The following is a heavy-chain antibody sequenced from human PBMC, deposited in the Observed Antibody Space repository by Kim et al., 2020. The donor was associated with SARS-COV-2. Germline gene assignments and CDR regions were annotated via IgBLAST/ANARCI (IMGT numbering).Heavy chain of an antibody. V-gene: IGHV3-21*01. CDR2: ISSSSSYI. CDR1: GFTFSSYS. J-gene: IGHJ6*02. D-gene: IGHD3-22*01. CDR3: ASFDYDSSGYYQYYYYYYGMDV. Sequence: GGSLRLSCAASGFTFSSYSMNWVRQAPGKGLEWVSSISSSSSYIYYADSVKGRFTISRDNAKNSLYLQMNSLRAEDTAVYYCASFDYDSSGYYQYYYYYYGMDVWGQGTTVTVSS.